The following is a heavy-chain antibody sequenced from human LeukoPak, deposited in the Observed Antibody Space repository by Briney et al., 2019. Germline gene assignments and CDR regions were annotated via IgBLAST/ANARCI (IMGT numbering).Heavy chain of an antibody. CDR3: AKDTCSGGSCYYYYGMDV. Sequence: GGSLRLSCAASGFTFSSYGIHWVRQAPGKGLEWVAVISHDGSNNYYADSVKGRFTISRDNSKNTQYLQMISLRAEDTAVYYCAKDTCSGGSCYYYYGMDVWGQGTTVTVSS. J-gene: IGHJ6*02. CDR2: ISHDGSNN. V-gene: IGHV3-30*19. D-gene: IGHD2-15*01. CDR1: GFTFSSYG.